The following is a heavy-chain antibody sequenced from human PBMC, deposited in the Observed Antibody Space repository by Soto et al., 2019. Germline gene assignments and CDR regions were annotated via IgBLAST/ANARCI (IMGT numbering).Heavy chain of an antibody. CDR2: INPNSGGT. D-gene: IGHD2-15*01. Sequence: ASVKVSCKASGYTFTGYHMHWVRQAPGQGLEWMGWINPNSGGTNYAQKFQGWVTMTRDTSISTAYMELSRLRSDDTAVYYCAREGYCSGGSCYSYYYYYGMDVWGQGTTVTVSS. J-gene: IGHJ6*02. V-gene: IGHV1-2*04. CDR1: GYTFTGYH. CDR3: AREGYCSGGSCYSYYYYYGMDV.